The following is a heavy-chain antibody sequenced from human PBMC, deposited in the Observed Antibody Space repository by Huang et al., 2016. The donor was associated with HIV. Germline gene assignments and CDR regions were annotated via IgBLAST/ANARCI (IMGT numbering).Heavy chain of an antibody. CDR2: ISVYNGNT. CDR3: ARGGGIQLWLLGYYYMDV. D-gene: IGHD5-18*01. V-gene: IGHV1-18*01. Sequence: QVQLVQSGAEVTKPGASVKVSCKASGYTFSSFGISWVRQAPGQGLEWGGWISVYNGNTKCAQKFQGRLTMTTDTSTSTAYMELRSLRSDDTAVYYCARGGGIQLWLLGYYYMDVWGNGTTVTVSS. CDR1: GYTFSSFG. J-gene: IGHJ6*03.